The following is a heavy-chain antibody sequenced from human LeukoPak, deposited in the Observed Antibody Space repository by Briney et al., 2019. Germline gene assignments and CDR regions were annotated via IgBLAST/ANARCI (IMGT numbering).Heavy chain of an antibody. J-gene: IGHJ5*02. CDR1: GYTFTSYD. CDR3: ARGPGYCSGGSCYSFWFDP. D-gene: IGHD2-15*01. CDR2: MNPNSGNT. V-gene: IGHV1-8*01. Sequence: ASVKVSCKASGYTFTSYDINWVRQATGQGLEWMGWMNPNSGNTGYAQKFQGRVTMTRNTSISTAYMELSRLRSEDTAVYYCARGPGYCSGGSCYSFWFDPWGQGTLVTVSS.